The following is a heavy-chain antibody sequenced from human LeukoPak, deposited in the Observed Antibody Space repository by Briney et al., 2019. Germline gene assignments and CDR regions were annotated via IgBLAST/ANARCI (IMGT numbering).Heavy chain of an antibody. J-gene: IGHJ4*02. V-gene: IGHV3-7*01. CDR3: AREVGYDFWSGYYEDY. CDR2: IKQDGSEK. CDR1: GFTFSSYW. Sequence: GGPLRLSCAASGFTFSSYWMSWVRQAPGKGLEWVANIKQDGSEKYYVDSVKGRFTISRDNAKNSLYLQMNSLRAEDTAVYYCAREVGYDFWSGYYEDYWGQGTLVTVSS. D-gene: IGHD3-3*01.